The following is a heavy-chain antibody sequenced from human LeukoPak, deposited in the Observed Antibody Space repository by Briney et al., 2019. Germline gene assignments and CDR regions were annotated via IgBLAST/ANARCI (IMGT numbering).Heavy chain of an antibody. D-gene: IGHD3-10*01. CDR1: GFTFSSYA. J-gene: IGHJ6*02. CDR2: ISGSGGST. CDR3: ASGGPYYSYGMDV. V-gene: IGHV3-23*01. Sequence: GGSLRLSCAASGFTFSSYAMSWVRQAPGKGLEWVSAISGSGGSTYYADSVKGRFTISRYNSKNTLYLQMNSLRAEDTAVYYCASGGPYYSYGMDVWGQGTTVTVSS.